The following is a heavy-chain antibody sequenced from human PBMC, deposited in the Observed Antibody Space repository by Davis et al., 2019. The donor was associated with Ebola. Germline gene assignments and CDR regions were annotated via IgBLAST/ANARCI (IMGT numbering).Heavy chain of an antibody. V-gene: IGHV1-8*01. Sequence: ASVKVSCKASGYTFTSYDINWVRRATGQGLEWMGWMNPNSGNTGYAQKFQGRVTMTRNTSISTAYMELSSLRSEDTAVYYCASRVEEYCTGGVCYTDYWGQGTLVTVSS. CDR3: ASRVEEYCTGGVCYTDY. CDR2: MNPNSGNT. D-gene: IGHD2-8*02. J-gene: IGHJ4*02. CDR1: GYTFTSYD.